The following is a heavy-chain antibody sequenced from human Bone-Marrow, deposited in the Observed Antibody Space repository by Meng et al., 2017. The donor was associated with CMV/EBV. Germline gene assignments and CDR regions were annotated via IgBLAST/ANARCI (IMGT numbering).Heavy chain of an antibody. CDR2: IYHSGST. CDR3: ARVLVVRGVIITNYYYYYGMDV. V-gene: IGHV4-38-2*02. Sequence: GSLRLSCTVSGYSISSGYYWGWIRQPPGKGLEWIGSIYHSGSTYYNPSLKSRVTISVDTSKNQFSLKLSSVTAADTAVYYCARVLVVRGVIITNYYYYYGMDVCGQGTTVVVSS. J-gene: IGHJ6*02. D-gene: IGHD3-10*01. CDR1: GYSISSGYY.